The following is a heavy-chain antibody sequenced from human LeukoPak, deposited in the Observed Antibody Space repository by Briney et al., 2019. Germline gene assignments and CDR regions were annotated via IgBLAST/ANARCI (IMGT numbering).Heavy chain of an antibody. CDR3: ERGRSITIFGVVITYYYYYYMDV. CDR2: IIPIFGTA. J-gene: IGHJ6*03. CDR1: GGTFSSYA. Sequence: GASVKVSCKASGGTFSSYAISWVRQAPGQGLEWMGGIIPIFGTANYAQKFQGRVTITTDESTSTAYMELSSLRSEDTAVYYCERGRSITIFGVVITYYYYYYMDVWGKGTTVTVSS. V-gene: IGHV1-69*05. D-gene: IGHD3-3*01.